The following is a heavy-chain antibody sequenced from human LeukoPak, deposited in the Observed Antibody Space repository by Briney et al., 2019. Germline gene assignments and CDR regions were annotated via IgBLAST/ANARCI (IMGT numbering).Heavy chain of an antibody. J-gene: IGHJ4*02. CDR1: GFTFSSYA. CDR2: ISSSSSYT. Sequence: PGGSLRLSCAASGFTFSSYAMNWVRQAPGKGLEWVSSISSSSSYTYYADSVKGRFTISRDNARNSLYVQMNSLRAEDTAVYYCARVQLRGGLDYWGQGPLVSVSS. V-gene: IGHV3-21*01. D-gene: IGHD3/OR15-3a*01. CDR3: ARVQLRGGLDY.